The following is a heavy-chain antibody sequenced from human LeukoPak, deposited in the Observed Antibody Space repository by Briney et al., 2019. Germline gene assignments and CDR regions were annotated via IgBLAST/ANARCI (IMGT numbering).Heavy chain of an antibody. J-gene: IGHJ4*02. CDR1: GFTFSDYG. D-gene: IGHD3-22*01. CDR3: AKDSGTITMIDPTDY. Sequence: PAGGSLRLSCAASGFTFSDYGMHWVRQAPGKGLEWVTVIWSDGSNKYYADSVKGRFTISRDNSKNTLYLQMNSLRAEDTAVYYCAKDSGTITMIDPTDYWGQGTLVTVSS. CDR2: IWSDGSNK. V-gene: IGHV3-33*06.